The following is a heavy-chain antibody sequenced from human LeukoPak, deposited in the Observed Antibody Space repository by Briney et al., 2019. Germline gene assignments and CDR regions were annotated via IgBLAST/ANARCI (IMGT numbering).Heavy chain of an antibody. CDR2: NSAYNGNT. D-gene: IGHD6-19*01. J-gene: IGHJ6*02. Sequence: GSSVKVSCKASGYTLTSYGISWVRQAPGQGLEWMGWNSAYNGNTNYAQKLQGRVTMTTDTSTSTAYMEVRSLRSDDTAVYYGARGGQQWLASYYYYGMDVWGQGTTVTVSS. CDR3: ARGGQQWLASYYYYGMDV. CDR1: GYTLTSYG. V-gene: IGHV1-18*01.